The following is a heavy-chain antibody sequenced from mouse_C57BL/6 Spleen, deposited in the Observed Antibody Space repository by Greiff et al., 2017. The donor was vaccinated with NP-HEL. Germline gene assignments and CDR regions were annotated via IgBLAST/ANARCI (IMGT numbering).Heavy chain of an antibody. CDR2: IDPSDSET. CDR3: ARVGGEAWFAY. J-gene: IGHJ3*01. CDR1: GYTFTSYW. Sequence: QVQLQQPGAELVRPGSSVKLSCKASGYTFTSYWMHWVKQRPIQGLEWIGNIDPSDSETHYNQKFKDKATLTVDKSSSTAYMQLSSLTSEDSAVYYCARVGGEAWFAYWGQGTLVTVSA. D-gene: IGHD1-1*02. V-gene: IGHV1-52*01.